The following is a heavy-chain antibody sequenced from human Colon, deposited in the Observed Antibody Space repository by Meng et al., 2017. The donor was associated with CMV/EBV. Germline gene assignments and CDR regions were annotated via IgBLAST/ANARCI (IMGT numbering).Heavy chain of an antibody. D-gene: IGHD3-22*01. V-gene: IGHV1-69*05. CDR1: GTFSCYS. CDR2: IIPIFGTA. CDR3: ARARITMRAGQGYRFDP. J-gene: IGHJ5*02. Sequence: GTFSCYSIRRVRRAPGQGLGWMGGIIPIFGTAYYAQKFQGRVTITTDESTSTAYMVLGSVRSEDTAVYYCARARITMRAGQGYRFDPWGQGTLVTVSS.